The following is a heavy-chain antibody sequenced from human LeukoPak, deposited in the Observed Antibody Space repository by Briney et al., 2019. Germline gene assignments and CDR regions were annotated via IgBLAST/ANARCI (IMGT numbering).Heavy chain of an antibody. D-gene: IGHD2-15*01. Sequence: GVSLRLSCAASGFTFSSYSMNWVRQAPGKGLEWVSSISSSSSYIYYADSVKGRFTISRDNAKNSLYLQMNSLRAEDTAVYYCARAAAVHNWFDPWGQGTLVTVSS. CDR1: GFTFSSYS. CDR2: ISSSSSYI. V-gene: IGHV3-21*01. J-gene: IGHJ5*02. CDR3: ARAAAVHNWFDP.